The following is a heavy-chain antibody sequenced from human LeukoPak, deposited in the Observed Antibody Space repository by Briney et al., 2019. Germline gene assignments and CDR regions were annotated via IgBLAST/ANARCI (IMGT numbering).Heavy chain of an antibody. V-gene: IGHV3-9*01. Sequence: GGSLRLSCAASGFTFDDYAMHWVRQAPGKGLEWVSGISWNSGSIGYADSVKGRFTISRDNAKNFLYLQMNSLRAEDTALYYCAKDSTFYGSGSNFDYWGQGTLVTVSS. J-gene: IGHJ4*02. CDR2: ISWNSGSI. D-gene: IGHD3-10*01. CDR1: GFTFDDYA. CDR3: AKDSTFYGSGSNFDY.